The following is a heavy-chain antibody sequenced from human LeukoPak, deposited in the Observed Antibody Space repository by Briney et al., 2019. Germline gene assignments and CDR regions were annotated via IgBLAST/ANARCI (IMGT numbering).Heavy chain of an antibody. J-gene: IGHJ3*02. CDR2: IYSGGST. CDR3: ARGISVYAHDAFDI. Sequence: QTGGSLRLSCAASGFTVSRNYMSWVRQAPGKGLEWVSIIYSGGSTYYADSVKGRFTISRDNSNNTLYLQMNSLRAEDTAVYYCARGISVYAHDAFDIWGQGTMVTVSS. CDR1: GFTVSRNY. V-gene: IGHV3-53*01. D-gene: IGHD5/OR15-5a*01.